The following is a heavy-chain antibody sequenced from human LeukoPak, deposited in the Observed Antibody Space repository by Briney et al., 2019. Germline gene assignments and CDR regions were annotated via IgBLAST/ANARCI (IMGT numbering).Heavy chain of an antibody. CDR1: GFTFGSYW. CDR2: INTDGGDT. D-gene: IGHD3-10*01. Sequence: QAGGSLRLSCAASGFTFGSYWMHWVRQAPGKGLVWVSRINTDGGDTIYADSVKGRFTISRDNAKNSLYLQMNSLRAEDTAVYYCARVEVGWFAYYWGQGTLVTVSS. CDR3: ARVEVGWFAYY. V-gene: IGHV3-74*01. J-gene: IGHJ4*02.